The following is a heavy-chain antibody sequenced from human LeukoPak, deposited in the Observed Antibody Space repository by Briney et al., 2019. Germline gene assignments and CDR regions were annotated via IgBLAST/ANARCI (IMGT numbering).Heavy chain of an antibody. Sequence: GGSLRLSCAASGFTFDDYAMHWVRHAPGKGLEWVSGISWNSGSIGYADSVKGRFTISRDNAKKSLYLQMNSLRAEDTALYYCAKDKSGSSYYGMDVWGQGTTVTVSS. D-gene: IGHD6-13*01. CDR2: ISWNSGSI. J-gene: IGHJ6*02. V-gene: IGHV3-9*01. CDR1: GFTFDDYA. CDR3: AKDKSGSSYYGMDV.